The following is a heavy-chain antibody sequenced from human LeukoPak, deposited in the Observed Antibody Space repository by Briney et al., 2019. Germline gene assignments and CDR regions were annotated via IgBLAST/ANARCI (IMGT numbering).Heavy chain of an antibody. V-gene: IGHV3-23*01. CDR3: AKDAATARLGGYFDY. Sequence: ASVKVSCKASGFTFSSYAMSWVRQAPGKGLEWVSAISGSGGSTYYADSVKGRFTISRDNSKNTLYLQMNSLRAEDAAVYYCAKDAATARLGGYFDYWGQGTLVTVSS. D-gene: IGHD3-16*01. J-gene: IGHJ4*02. CDR2: ISGSGGST. CDR1: GFTFSSYA.